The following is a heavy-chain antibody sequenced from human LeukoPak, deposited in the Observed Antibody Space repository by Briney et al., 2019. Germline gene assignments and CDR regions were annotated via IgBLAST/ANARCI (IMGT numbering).Heavy chain of an antibody. CDR1: GYTFTGYY. CDR3: ARWVSAVVVAANNWFDP. J-gene: IGHJ5*02. V-gene: IGHV1-2*02. CDR2: INPNSGGT. Sequence: ASVKVSCKASGYTFTGYYMHWVRQAPGQGLEWMGWINPNSGGTNYAQKFQGRVTMTRDTSISTAYMELSGLRSDDTAVYYCARWVSAVVVAANNWFDPWGQGTLVTVSS. D-gene: IGHD2-15*01.